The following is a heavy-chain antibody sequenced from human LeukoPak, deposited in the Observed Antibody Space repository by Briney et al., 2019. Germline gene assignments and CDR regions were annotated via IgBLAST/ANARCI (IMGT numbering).Heavy chain of an antibody. J-gene: IGHJ4*02. CDR1: GYPISSGYY. Sequence: SETLSLTCTVSGYPISSGYYWGWIRQPPGKGLEWIGSIYHSGSTYYNPSLKSRVTISVDTSKNQFSLKLSSVTAADTAVYYCARDSRQYDSSGYYLHWGQGTLVTVSS. CDR3: ARDSRQYDSSGYYLH. CDR2: IYHSGST. D-gene: IGHD3-22*01. V-gene: IGHV4-38-2*02.